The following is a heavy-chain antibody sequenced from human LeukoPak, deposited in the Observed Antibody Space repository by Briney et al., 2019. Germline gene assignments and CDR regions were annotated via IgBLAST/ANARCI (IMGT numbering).Heavy chain of an antibody. D-gene: IGHD6-13*01. CDR1: GFTFDDYA. CDR2: ISGDGGST. J-gene: IGHJ4*02. V-gene: IGHV3-43*02. CDR3: AKDIRWYSSSTYFDY. Sequence: PGGSLRLSCAASGFTFDDYAMHWVRHAPGKGLEWVSLISGDGGSTYYADSVKDRFTISRDNSKNSLYLQMNSLRAEDTALYYCAKDIRWYSSSTYFDYWGQGTLVTVSS.